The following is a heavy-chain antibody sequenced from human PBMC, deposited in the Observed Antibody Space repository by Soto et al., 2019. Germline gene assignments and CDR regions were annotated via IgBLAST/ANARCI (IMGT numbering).Heavy chain of an antibody. D-gene: IGHD3-3*01. J-gene: IGHJ4*02. CDR3: AKGASAAEGLLSFCDY. V-gene: IGHV3-23*01. Sequence: EVQLLESGGGLVQPGGSLRLSCAASGFTFSSYAMSWVRQAPGKGLEWVSAISGSGGSTYYADSVKGRFTISRDNSKNTLYLQMNSLRAEDTAVYYCAKGASAAEGLLSFCDYWGQGTLVTVSS. CDR1: GFTFSSYA. CDR2: ISGSGGST.